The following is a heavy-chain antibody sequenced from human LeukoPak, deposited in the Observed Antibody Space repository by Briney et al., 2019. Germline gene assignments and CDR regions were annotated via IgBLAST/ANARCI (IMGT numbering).Heavy chain of an antibody. J-gene: IGHJ3*02. CDR3: AREDRGYSYGDAFDI. Sequence: PGGSLRLSCAASGFTFSSYAMHWVRQAPGKGLEWVAVISYDGSNKYYADSVKGRFTISRDNSKNTLYLQMNSLRAEDTAVYYSAREDRGYSYGDAFDIWGQGTMVTVSS. V-gene: IGHV3-30*04. CDR2: ISYDGSNK. CDR1: GFTFSSYA. D-gene: IGHD5-18*01.